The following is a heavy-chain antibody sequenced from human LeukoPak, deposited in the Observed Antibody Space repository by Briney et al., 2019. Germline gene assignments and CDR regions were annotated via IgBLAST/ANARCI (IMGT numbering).Heavy chain of an antibody. J-gene: IGHJ5*01. CDR3: ARDNWVDC. Sequence: PGGSLRLSCVASGFTFSTYSMHWVRQAPGKGLEWLAVISYDGSNEYYGDSVKGRFTVSRDNSKNTLYLHMNNMRDEDTAVYYCARDNWVDCWGQGTLVTVSS. CDR1: GFTFSTYS. V-gene: IGHV3-30*04. CDR2: ISYDGSNE.